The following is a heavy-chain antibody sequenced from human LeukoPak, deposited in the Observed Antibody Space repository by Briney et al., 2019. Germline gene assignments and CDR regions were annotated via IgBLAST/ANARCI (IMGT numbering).Heavy chain of an antibody. CDR2: IYTSGST. Sequence: SETLSLTCTVSGDSISNYYWSWIRQPAGKGLEWIGRIYTSGSTNYNPSLKGRVTVSVDTSKNQFSLKLSSVTAADTAMYYCARVSLVRGAPDYYFDYWGQGTLVTVSS. J-gene: IGHJ4*02. V-gene: IGHV4-4*07. D-gene: IGHD3-10*01. CDR3: ARVSLVRGAPDYYFDY. CDR1: GDSISNYY.